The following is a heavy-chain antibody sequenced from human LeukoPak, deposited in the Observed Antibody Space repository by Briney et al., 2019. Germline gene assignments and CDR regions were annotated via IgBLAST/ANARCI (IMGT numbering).Heavy chain of an antibody. CDR2: IIPIFGTA. V-gene: IGHV1-69*13. D-gene: IGHD2-2*02. CDR3: ATVHRGYQLLYNAFDI. CDR1: GGTFSSYA. J-gene: IGHJ3*02. Sequence: GASVKVSCKASGGTFSSYAISWVRQAPGQGLEWMGGIIPIFGTANYAQKFQGRVTTTADESTSTAYMELSSLRSEDTAVYYCATVHRGYQLLYNAFDIWGQGTMVTVSS.